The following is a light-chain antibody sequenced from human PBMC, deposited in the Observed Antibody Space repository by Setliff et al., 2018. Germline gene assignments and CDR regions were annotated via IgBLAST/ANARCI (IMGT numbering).Light chain of an antibody. Sequence: ALAQPASVSGSPGQSITVSCTGTSSDVGSYKFVSWYQHHPDKAPKLIIFEVNERPSGVSHRFSGSKSGNTASLTISRLQAEDEADYYCCSYAGNSASVFGTGTKVTVL. CDR2: EVN. J-gene: IGLJ1*01. CDR3: CSYAGNSASV. V-gene: IGLV2-23*02. CDR1: SSDVGSYKF.